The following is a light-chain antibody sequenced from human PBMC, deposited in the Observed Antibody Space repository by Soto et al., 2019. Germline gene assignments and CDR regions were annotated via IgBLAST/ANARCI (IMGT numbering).Light chain of an antibody. Sequence: QSALTQPASVSGSHGQSITIACTGTSRDVGGYNFVSWYQQHPGKASKLMIYDVSNRPSGVSNRFSGSKSGNTASLTISGLQAEDEDDYYCSSYTSSSTRVFGTGTKLTVL. CDR3: SSYTSSSTRV. J-gene: IGLJ1*01. CDR1: SRDVGGYNF. CDR2: DVS. V-gene: IGLV2-14*03.